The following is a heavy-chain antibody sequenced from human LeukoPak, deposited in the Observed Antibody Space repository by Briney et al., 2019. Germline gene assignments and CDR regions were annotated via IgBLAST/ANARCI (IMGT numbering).Heavy chain of an antibody. D-gene: IGHD2-15*01. J-gene: IGHJ4*02. V-gene: IGHV3-7*04. CDR1: GFTFSRYW. Sequence: GGSLRLSCAASGFTFSRYWMSWVRQGPGKGLEWVANIKQDGSEKYYVDSVKGRFTISRDNAKDSLYLQMNSLRAEDTAVYYCVRDYCSGGTCYDGYWGQGTLVTVSS. CDR2: IKQDGSEK. CDR3: VRDYCSGGTCYDGY.